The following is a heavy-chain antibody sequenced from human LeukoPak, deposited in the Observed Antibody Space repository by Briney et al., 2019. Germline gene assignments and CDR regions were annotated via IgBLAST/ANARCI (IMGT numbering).Heavy chain of an antibody. CDR1: GFTFSSYW. J-gene: IGHJ4*02. D-gene: IGHD3-16*02. V-gene: IGHV3-7*01. Sequence: PGGSLRLSCAAYGFTFSSYWMSWVRQAPGKGLEWVANIKQDGSEKYYVDSVKGRFTISRDNAKNSLYLQMNSLRAEDTAVYYCARDRLVNVCWGQGTLVTVSS. CDR2: IKQDGSEK. CDR3: ARDRLVNVC.